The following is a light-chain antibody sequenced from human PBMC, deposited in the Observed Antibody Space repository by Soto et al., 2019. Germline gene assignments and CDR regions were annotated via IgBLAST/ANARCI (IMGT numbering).Light chain of an antibody. CDR1: QSVSSIY. CDR2: GAS. Sequence: EIVLTQSPGTLSLSPGERATLSCRASQSVSSIYLAWYQQKPGQAPRLLIYGASSRATGIPDRFSGSGSGTDFTLTISRLEPEDFAVYYCQQYGSSPLVTFGQGTRLAIK. J-gene: IGKJ5*01. V-gene: IGKV3-20*01. CDR3: QQYGSSPLVT.